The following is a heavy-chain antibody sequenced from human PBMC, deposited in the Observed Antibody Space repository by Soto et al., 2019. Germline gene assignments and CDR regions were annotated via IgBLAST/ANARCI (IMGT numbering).Heavy chain of an antibody. CDR2: IDHSGRT. Sequence: ETLSLTCTVHGGSFSGNHWSWIRQPPGEGLEWIGEIDHSGRTNYNPSLKSRVTISVDTSKNQFSLKLSSVSAADTALYYCARCSLVVVPAPGFDPWGRGTLVTVSS. CDR3: ARCSLVVVPAPGFDP. J-gene: IGHJ5*02. D-gene: IGHD2-2*01. V-gene: IGHV4-34*01. CDR1: GGSFSGNH.